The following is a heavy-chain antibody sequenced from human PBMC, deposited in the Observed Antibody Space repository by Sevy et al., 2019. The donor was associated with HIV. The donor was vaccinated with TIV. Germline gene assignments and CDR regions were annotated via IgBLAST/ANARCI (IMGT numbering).Heavy chain of an antibody. J-gene: IGHJ4*02. V-gene: IGHV5-51*01. CDR2: IYPGDSET. Sequence: GESLKISCKGSGYSFTYYWIAWVRQMPGKRLEWMGIIYPGDSETRYSPSFQGQVTISADKSISTAYLHWSSLKASDTAMYYCARFYDSSGHFPSDYWGQGTVVTVSS. CDR1: GYSFTYYW. CDR3: ARFYDSSGHFPSDY. D-gene: IGHD3-22*01.